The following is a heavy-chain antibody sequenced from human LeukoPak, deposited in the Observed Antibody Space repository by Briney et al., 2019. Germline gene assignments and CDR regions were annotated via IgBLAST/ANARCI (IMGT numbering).Heavy chain of an antibody. J-gene: IGHJ4*02. D-gene: IGHD4-17*01. Sequence: GGSLRLSCAASGFTFSSYSMNWVRQAPGKGLEWVSSISSSSSYIYYADSVKGRFTISRDNAKNSLYLQMNSLRAEDTAVYYCARVGYDYDAYFDYWGQGTLVTVSS. CDR2: ISSSSSYI. CDR1: GFTFSSYS. V-gene: IGHV3-21*01. CDR3: ARVGYDYDAYFDY.